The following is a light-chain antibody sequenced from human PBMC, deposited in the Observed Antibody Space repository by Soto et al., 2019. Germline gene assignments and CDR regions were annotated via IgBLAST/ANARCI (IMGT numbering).Light chain of an antibody. Sequence: QSVLTQPRSVSGSPGQSVTISCTGTSSDVGGYNYVSWYQQHPGKAPKLMIYDVSKRPSGVPDRFSGSKSGNTASLTISGLRAEDEADYYCCSYEGSYTHGFGTGTKVTVL. J-gene: IGLJ1*01. V-gene: IGLV2-11*01. CDR2: DVS. CDR1: SSDVGGYNY. CDR3: CSYEGSYTHG.